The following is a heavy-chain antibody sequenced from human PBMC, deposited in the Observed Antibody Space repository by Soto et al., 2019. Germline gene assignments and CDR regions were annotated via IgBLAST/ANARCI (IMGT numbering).Heavy chain of an antibody. Sequence: QLLLQESGPGLVKPSETLSLTCAVSGVSISESSHYWAWIRQPPGKGLEWIASIYYTGRTYYNPPLRSRHTIPIDTPRDHFSLNVSSVTAADMSVYYGARHRGNYGDWAFAFWGQGTLVPVSS. CDR3: ARHRGNYGDWAFAF. V-gene: IGHV4-39*01. J-gene: IGHJ4*02. CDR1: GVSISESSHY. CDR2: IYYTGRT. D-gene: IGHD4-17*01.